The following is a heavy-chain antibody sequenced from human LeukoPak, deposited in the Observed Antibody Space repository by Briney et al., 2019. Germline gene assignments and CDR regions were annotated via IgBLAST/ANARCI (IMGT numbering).Heavy chain of an antibody. V-gene: IGHV5-10-1*01. CDR3: ASSRGYYGSGSYYQYWYFDL. J-gene: IGHJ2*01. D-gene: IGHD3-10*01. Sequence: GESLKISCKGSGYSFTSYWISWVRQMPGKGLEWMGRIDPSDSYTNYSPSFQGHVTISADKSISTAYLQWSSLKASDTAMYYCASSRGYYGSGSYYQYWYFDLWGRGTLVTVSS. CDR2: IDPSDSYT. CDR1: GYSFTSYW.